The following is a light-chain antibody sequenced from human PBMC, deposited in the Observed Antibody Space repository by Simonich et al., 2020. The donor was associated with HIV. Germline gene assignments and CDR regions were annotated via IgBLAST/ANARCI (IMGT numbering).Light chain of an antibody. J-gene: IGKJ2*01. CDR2: AAS. CDR3: QQSYSTPPYT. V-gene: IGKV1-39*01. CDR1: QSISSY. Sequence: DIQMTQSPSSLSASVGDRVTITCRASQSISSYVNWYQQKPGKAPKLLIYAASSLQSGVPSRFSGRGSGTDFTLTISSLQPEDFATYYCQQSYSTPPYTFGQGTKLEIK.